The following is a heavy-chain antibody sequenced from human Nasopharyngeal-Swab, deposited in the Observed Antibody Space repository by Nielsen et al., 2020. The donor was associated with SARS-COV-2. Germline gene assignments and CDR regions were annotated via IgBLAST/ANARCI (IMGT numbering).Heavy chain of an antibody. CDR3: ARAIFGVVIIFNYYYMDV. V-gene: IGHV4-34*01. D-gene: IGHD3-3*01. Sequence: WIRQPPEKGLEWIGEINHSGSTNYNPSLKSRVTISVDTSKNQFSLKLSSVTAADTAAYYCARAIFGVVIIFNYYYMDVWDKGTTVTVSS. J-gene: IGHJ6*03. CDR2: INHSGST.